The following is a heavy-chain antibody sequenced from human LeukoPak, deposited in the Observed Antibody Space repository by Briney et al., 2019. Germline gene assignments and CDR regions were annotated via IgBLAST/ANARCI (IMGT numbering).Heavy chain of an antibody. CDR1: GYTFTSYY. CDR2: IKPSGGSP. J-gene: IGHJ5*02. CDR3: AREGGRGYSYGYGPASNWFDP. V-gene: IGHV1-46*01. Sequence: VASVKVSSKASGYTFTSYYMHWVRQAPGQGLEWMGIIKPSGGSPSYAKKFQGRGTMPRDMSTSTVYMELSSLRSEDTAVYYCAREGGRGYSYGYGPASNWFDPWGQGTLVTVSS. D-gene: IGHD5-18*01.